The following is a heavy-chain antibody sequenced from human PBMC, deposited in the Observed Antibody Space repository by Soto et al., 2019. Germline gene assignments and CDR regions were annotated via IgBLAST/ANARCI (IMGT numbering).Heavy chain of an antibody. CDR2: INVYNGNT. CDR3: ARGVGSGSYYNQYNWFDP. J-gene: IGHJ5*02. CDR1: GYTLTNYG. V-gene: IGHV1-18*01. D-gene: IGHD3-10*01. Sequence: ASGKVCCKASGYTLTNYGISWVRQAPGQGLEWMGWINVYNGNTKYAQKVQGRVTMTTDTSTSTAYMELRSLRSDDTAVYYCARGVGSGSYYNQYNWFDPWGQGTLVTVSS.